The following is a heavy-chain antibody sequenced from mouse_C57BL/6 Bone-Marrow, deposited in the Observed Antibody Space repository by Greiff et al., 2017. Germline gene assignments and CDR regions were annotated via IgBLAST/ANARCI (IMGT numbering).Heavy chain of an antibody. CDR2: ISSGGSYT. CDR3: ARQGTGTDY. V-gene: IGHV5-6*01. Sequence: VQLKESGGDLVKPGGSLKLSCAASGFTFRSYGMSWVRQTPDKRLEWVATISSGGSYTYYPDSVKGRFTISRDNAKNTLYLQMSSLKSEDTAMYYCARQGTGTDYWGQGTTLTVSS. D-gene: IGHD4-1*01. CDR1: GFTFRSYG. J-gene: IGHJ2*01.